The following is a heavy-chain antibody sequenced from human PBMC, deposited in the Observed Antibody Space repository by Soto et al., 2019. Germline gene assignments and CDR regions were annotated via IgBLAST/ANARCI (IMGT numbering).Heavy chain of an antibody. D-gene: IGHD3-22*01. CDR3: ARGDYDSSGPPRN. CDR2: IYSGGST. J-gene: IGHJ4*02. CDR1: GFTFSSYA. Sequence: GSLRLSCAASGFTFSSYAMSWVRQAPGKGLEWVSVIYSGGSTYYADSVKGRFTISRHNSKNTLYLQMNSLRAEDTAVYYCARGDYDSSGPPRNWGQGTLVTVSS. V-gene: IGHV3-53*04.